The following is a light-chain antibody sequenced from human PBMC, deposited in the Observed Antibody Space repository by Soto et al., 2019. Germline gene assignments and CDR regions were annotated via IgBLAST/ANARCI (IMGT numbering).Light chain of an antibody. CDR2: DAS. V-gene: IGKV1-5*01. CDR1: QSISSW. J-gene: IGKJ2*01. Sequence: DIQMTQSPSTLSASVGDRVTITCRASQSISSWLAWYQQKPGKAPKLLIYDASSLESGVPSKFSDSGSGTEFTLTISSLQPDDFATDYCQQYNSYWYTFGQGTKLEIK. CDR3: QQYNSYWYT.